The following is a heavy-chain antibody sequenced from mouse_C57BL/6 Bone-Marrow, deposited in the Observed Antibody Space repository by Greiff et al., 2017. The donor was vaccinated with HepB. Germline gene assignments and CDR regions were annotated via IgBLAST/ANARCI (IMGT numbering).Heavy chain of an antibody. Sequence: QVQLQQPGAELVMPGASVKLSCKASGYTFTSYWMHWVKQRPGQGLEWIGEIDPSDSYTNYNQKFKGKSTLTVDKSSSTAYMQLSSLTSEDSAVYYCARLGTVYYFYYWGQGTTLTVSS. CDR3: ARLGTVYYFYY. CDR1: GYTFTSYW. J-gene: IGHJ2*01. V-gene: IGHV1-69*01. CDR2: IDPSDSYT. D-gene: IGHD4-1*01.